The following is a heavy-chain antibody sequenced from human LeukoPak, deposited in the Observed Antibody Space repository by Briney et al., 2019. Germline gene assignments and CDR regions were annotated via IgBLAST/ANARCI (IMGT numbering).Heavy chain of an antibody. J-gene: IGHJ6*02. CDR2: IKEDGSEK. CDR3: ARPYGDYVIDYYYYYGMDV. Sequence: PGGSLRPSCADSGFTFSTYWMTWVRQAPGKGLEWVANIKEDGSEKYYVDSVKGRFAISRDNAKNSLYLQMNSLRAEDTAVYYCARPYGDYVIDYYYYYGMDVWGQGTTVTVSS. V-gene: IGHV3-7*05. CDR1: GFTFSTYW. D-gene: IGHD4-17*01.